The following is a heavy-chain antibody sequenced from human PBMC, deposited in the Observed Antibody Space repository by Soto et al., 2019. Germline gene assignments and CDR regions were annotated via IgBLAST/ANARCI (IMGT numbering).Heavy chain of an antibody. Sequence: GGSLRLSCAASGFTFSSYAMNWVRQAPGKGLEWVPKIKHDGSEKSYADSVRGRFTISRDNARNTLSLQMSSLRAEDTAMYYCATVDITGNMGRLFPYWGQGTLVTVSS. J-gene: IGHJ4*02. D-gene: IGHD1-20*01. CDR3: ATVDITGNMGRLFPY. V-gene: IGHV3-7*03. CDR1: GFTFSSYA. CDR2: IKHDGSEK.